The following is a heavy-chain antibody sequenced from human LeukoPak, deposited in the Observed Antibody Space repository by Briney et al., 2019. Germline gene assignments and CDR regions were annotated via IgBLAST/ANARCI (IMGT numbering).Heavy chain of an antibody. Sequence: SETLSLTCTVSGGSISSSSYYWGWIRQPPGKGLEWIGSIYYSGYTYYNPSLGSRVTISVDTSKNQFSLKLSSVTAADTAVYYCARGYYYYYMDVWGKGTTVTVSS. CDR1: GGSISSSSYY. CDR2: IYYSGYT. CDR3: ARGYYYYYMDV. V-gene: IGHV4-39*01. J-gene: IGHJ6*03.